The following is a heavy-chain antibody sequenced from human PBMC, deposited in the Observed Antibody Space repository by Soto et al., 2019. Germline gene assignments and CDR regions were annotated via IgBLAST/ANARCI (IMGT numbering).Heavy chain of an antibody. CDR3: ARGGIPMWFDP. CDR1: GGSFSGYY. D-gene: IGHD3-3*01. J-gene: IGHJ5*02. CDR2: INHSGST. V-gene: IGHV4-34*01. Sequence: PSETLSLTCAVYGGSFSGYYWSWIRQPPGKGLEWIGEINHSGSTNYNPSLKSRVTISVDTSKNQFSLKLSSVTAADTAVYYCARGGIPMWFDPWGQGTLVTVSS.